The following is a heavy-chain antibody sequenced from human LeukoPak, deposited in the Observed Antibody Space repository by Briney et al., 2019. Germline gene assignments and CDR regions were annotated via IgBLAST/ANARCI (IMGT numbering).Heavy chain of an antibody. CDR3: AREKFLEWYAVAGTFGYFDY. CDR2: IKQDGSEK. CDR1: GFTFSSYW. J-gene: IGHJ4*02. V-gene: IGHV3-7*03. D-gene: IGHD6-19*01. Sequence: GGSLRLSCAASGFTFSSYWMSWVRQAPGKGLEWVANIKQDGSEKYYVDSVKGRFTISRDNAKNSLYLQMNSLRAEDTAVYYRAREKFLEWYAVAGTFGYFDYWGQGTLVTVSS.